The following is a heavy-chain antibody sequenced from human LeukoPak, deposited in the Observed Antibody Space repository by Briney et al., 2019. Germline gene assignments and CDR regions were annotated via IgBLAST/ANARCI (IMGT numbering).Heavy chain of an antibody. V-gene: IGHV3-11*01. CDR3: ARDFGGYEDY. CDR1: GFTFSDSY. Sequence: GGSLRLSCAASGFTFSDSYMTWIRQAPGKGLEWISYISTSGGTTYYADSLKGRLTISRDNVKNSLYLQMNSLRVEDTAVYYCARDFGGYEDYWGQGTLVTVSS. D-gene: IGHD5-12*01. CDR2: ISTSGGTT. J-gene: IGHJ4*02.